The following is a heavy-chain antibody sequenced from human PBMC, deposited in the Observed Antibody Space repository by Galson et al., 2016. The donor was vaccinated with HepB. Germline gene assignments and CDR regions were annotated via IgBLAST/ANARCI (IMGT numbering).Heavy chain of an antibody. D-gene: IGHD3-22*01. CDR3: ARGMIVIVYEIDV. CDR1: GFTFSSYW. CDR2: TNSEGSEK. J-gene: IGHJ6*02. Sequence: SLRLSCAGSGFTFSSYWIHWVRQVPGKGLVWVARTNSEGSEKNYADSVKGRFIISRDNAKNTVYLQMNSLRAEETAVYYCARGMIVIVYEIDVWGQGTTVTVSS. V-gene: IGHV3-74*01.